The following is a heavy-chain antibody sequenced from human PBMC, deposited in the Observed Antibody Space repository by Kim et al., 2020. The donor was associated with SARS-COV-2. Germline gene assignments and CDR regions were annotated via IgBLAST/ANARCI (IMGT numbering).Heavy chain of an antibody. D-gene: IGHD6-19*01. Sequence: GGSLRLSCAGSGFTFDHSAMHWVRQAPGKGLEWVSLISDNGETINHTDSVKGRFTISIDNNKNSLYLQMNSLRTEDTALYYCVRGSGWLRRYWGQGTLVTVSA. CDR1: GFTFDHSA. V-gene: IGHV3-43*02. J-gene: IGHJ1*01. CDR2: ISDNGETI. CDR3: VRGSGWLRRY.